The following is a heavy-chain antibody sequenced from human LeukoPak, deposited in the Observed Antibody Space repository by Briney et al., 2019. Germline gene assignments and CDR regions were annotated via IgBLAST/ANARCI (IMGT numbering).Heavy chain of an antibody. CDR2: ISAYNGNT. Sequence: ASVKVSCKASGYTFTSYGISWVRQAPGQGLEWMGWISAYNGNTNYAQKLQGRVTMATDTSTSTAYMELRSLRSDDTAVYYCARDRMVRGYYYYYMDVWGKGTTVTVSS. D-gene: IGHD3-10*01. V-gene: IGHV1-18*01. J-gene: IGHJ6*03. CDR1: GYTFTSYG. CDR3: ARDRMVRGYYYYYMDV.